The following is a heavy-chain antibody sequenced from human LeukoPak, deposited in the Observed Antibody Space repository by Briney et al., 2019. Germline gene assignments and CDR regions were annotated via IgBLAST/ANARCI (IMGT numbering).Heavy chain of an antibody. J-gene: IGHJ4*02. CDR3: ARDRYLSQRYFDY. CDR1: GGTFSSYA. CDR2: IIPIFGTA. D-gene: IGHD1-1*01. Sequence: SVKVSCKASGGTFSSYAISWVRQAPGQGLEWMGGIIPIFGTAKYAQNLQGRVTITADESTSIAYMELSSLRSEDTAVYYCARDRYLSQRYFDYWGQGTLVTVSS. V-gene: IGHV1-69*13.